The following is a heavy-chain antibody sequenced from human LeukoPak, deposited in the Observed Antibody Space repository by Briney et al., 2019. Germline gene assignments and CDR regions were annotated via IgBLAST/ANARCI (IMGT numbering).Heavy chain of an antibody. CDR2: IYYSGST. CDR1: GGSISSGGYY. V-gene: IGHV4-31*03. D-gene: IGHD4-17*01. CDR3: ARGTYGDWLAGDY. J-gene: IGHJ4*02. Sequence: SETLSLTCTVSGGSISSGGYYWSWIRQHPGKGLEWIGYIYYSGSTYYNPSLKSRVTISVDTSKNQFSLKLSSVTGADTAVYYCARGTYGDWLAGDYWGQGTLVTVSS.